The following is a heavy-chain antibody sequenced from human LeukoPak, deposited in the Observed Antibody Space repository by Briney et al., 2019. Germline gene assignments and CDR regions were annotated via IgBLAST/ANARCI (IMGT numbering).Heavy chain of an antibody. V-gene: IGHV1-18*01. CDR3: ARTRRDGYNYEVDYFDY. D-gene: IGHD5-24*01. J-gene: IGHJ4*02. Sequence: ASVKVSCKASGYTFTSYGISWVRQAPGQGLEWMGCISAYNGNTNYAQKLQGRVTMTTDTSTSTAYMELRSLRSDDTAVYYCARTRRDGYNYEVDYFDYWGQGTLVTVSS. CDR2: ISAYNGNT. CDR1: GYTFTSYG.